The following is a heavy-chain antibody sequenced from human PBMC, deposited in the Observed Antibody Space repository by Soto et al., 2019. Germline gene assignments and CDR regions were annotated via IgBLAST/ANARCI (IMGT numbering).Heavy chain of an antibody. V-gene: IGHV4-59*01. CDR1: GGSISSYY. Sequence: PSETLSLTCTVSGGSISSYYWSWIRQPPGKGLEWIGYIYNSGSTNYNPSLKSRVTISVDTSKNQFSLKLSSVTAADTAVYYCVRQQAGTGVDYWRQGTLVTVSS. D-gene: IGHD6-13*01. J-gene: IGHJ4*02. CDR2: IYNSGST. CDR3: VRQQAGTGVDY.